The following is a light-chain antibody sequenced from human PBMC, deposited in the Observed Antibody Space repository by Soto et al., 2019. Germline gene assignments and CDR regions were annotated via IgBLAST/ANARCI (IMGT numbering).Light chain of an antibody. CDR3: MQALETPLT. Sequence: EIEVTQSPLSLPVTPGEPASISCRSSQSLLRSDGNNYLDWYLQRPGQSPQLLIYQASNRASGVPDRFSGSGSGTDFTLTISRVEAEDVGDYYCMQALETPLTFGQGTKVDLK. J-gene: IGKJ1*01. CDR1: QSLLRSDGNNY. V-gene: IGKV2-28*01. CDR2: QAS.